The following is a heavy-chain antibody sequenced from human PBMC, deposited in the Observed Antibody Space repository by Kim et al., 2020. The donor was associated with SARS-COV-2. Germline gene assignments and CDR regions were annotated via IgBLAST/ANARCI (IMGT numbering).Heavy chain of an antibody. J-gene: IGHJ4*02. Sequence: SGKGRLPTSRDNAKNSLYLQMNSLGADDTAVYYCARDLDDSTGFTVFDYWGQGTLVTVSS. D-gene: IGHD3-22*01. CDR3: ARDLDDSTGFTVFDY. V-gene: IGHV3-11*01.